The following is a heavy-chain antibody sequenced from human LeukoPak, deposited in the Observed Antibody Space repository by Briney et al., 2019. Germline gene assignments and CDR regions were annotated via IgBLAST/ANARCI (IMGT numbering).Heavy chain of an antibody. D-gene: IGHD3-22*01. V-gene: IGHV4-4*07. Sequence: PSETLSLTCTVSGGSISSFFWSWVRQPAGKELGWIGRMYTSGRTNYNPSLKSRVTMSVDTSKNLFSLKLSSVTAADTAVYYCASEYYYDTSGYYSLAYWGQGTLVTVSS. CDR2: MYTSGRT. CDR3: ASEYYYDTSGYYSLAY. CDR1: GGSISSFF. J-gene: IGHJ4*02.